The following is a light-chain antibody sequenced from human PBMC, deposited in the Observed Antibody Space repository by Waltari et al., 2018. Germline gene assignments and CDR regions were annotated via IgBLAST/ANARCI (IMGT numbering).Light chain of an antibody. CDR2: DAS. V-gene: IGKV3-15*01. CDR1: RSISSN. Sequence: DRVMTQSPATLSASPGASVTLSCRPSRSISSNLAWYQQKVGQAPRLLIYDASTRATGIPARFSGSGSGTEFTLTISSMESEDFAIYYCQQYNTWPRTFGQGTKVEMK. J-gene: IGKJ1*01. CDR3: QQYNTWPRT.